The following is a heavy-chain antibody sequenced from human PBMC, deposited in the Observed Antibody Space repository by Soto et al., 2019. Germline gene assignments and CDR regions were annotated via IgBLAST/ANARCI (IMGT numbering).Heavy chain of an antibody. V-gene: IGHV3-74*01. D-gene: IGHD3-22*01. J-gene: IGHJ6*02. CDR1: GFIFSNCW. CDR3: VRAIGHYGMDV. Sequence: PGGSLRLSCVASGFIFSNCWMHWVRQAPGMGLVWVSHINSDGSSTTYADSVKGRFTISRDNPKNTLYLQMNSLRAEDTAVYYCVRAIGHYGMDVWGRGTTVTVSS. CDR2: INSDGSST.